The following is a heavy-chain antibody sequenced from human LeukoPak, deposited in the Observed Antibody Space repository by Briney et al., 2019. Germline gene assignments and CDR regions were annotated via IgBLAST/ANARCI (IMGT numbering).Heavy chain of an antibody. D-gene: IGHD2-8*02. CDR2: ISANGVDT. Sequence: GGSLRLSCVASGFTFSNHAMTWVRQAPGKGLEWVSAISANGVDTFYAPSVKGRFTISRDNSKNTLYLQINSLRAEGTAIYYCAKDVWWSVSWGQGTLVTVSS. CDR1: GFTFSNHA. V-gene: IGHV3-23*01. J-gene: IGHJ5*02. CDR3: AKDVWWSVS.